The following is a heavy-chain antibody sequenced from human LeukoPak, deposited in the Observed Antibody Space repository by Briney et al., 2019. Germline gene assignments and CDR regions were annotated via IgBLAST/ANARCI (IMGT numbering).Heavy chain of an antibody. CDR3: ARDTSSAWTYP. J-gene: IGHJ5*02. V-gene: IGHV4-34*01. CDR2: INHSGST. CDR1: GGSFSGYY. Sequence: SETLSLTCAVYGGSFSGYYWSWIRQPPGKGLEWIGEINHSGSTNYNPSLKSRVTISVDTSKNQFSLKLSSVTAADTAVYYCARDTSSAWTYPWGQGTLVTVSS. D-gene: IGHD6-19*01.